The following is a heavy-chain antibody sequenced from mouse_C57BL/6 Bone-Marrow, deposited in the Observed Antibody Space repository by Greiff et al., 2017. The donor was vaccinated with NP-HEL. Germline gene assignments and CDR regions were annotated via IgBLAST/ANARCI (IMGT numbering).Heavy chain of an antibody. J-gene: IGHJ3*01. D-gene: IGHD1-1*01. CDR2: ISDGGSYT. CDR3: ARDQDYGSSGAY. V-gene: IGHV5-4*01. CDR1: GFTFSSYA. Sequence: EVQLVESGGGLVKPGGSLKLSCAASGFTFSSYAMSWVRQTPEKRLEWVATISDGGSYTYYPDNVKGRSTISRDNAKNNLYLQMSHLKSEDTAMYYCARDQDYGSSGAYWGQGTLVTVSA.